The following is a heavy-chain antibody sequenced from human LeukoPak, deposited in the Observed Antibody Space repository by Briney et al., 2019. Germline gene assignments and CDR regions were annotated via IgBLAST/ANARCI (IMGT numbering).Heavy chain of an antibody. CDR2: MNPNSGDT. J-gene: IGHJ6*03. D-gene: IGHD6-13*01. Sequence: GASVKVSCKASGYTFTGYYMHWVRQAPGQGLEWMGWMNPNSGDTGYGQKFQGRVTITRNTSISTAYMELSSLRSEDTAVYYCARAAAGYYHYYMDDWGKGTTVTVSS. CDR3: ARAAAGYYHYYMDD. V-gene: IGHV1-8*03. CDR1: GYTFTGYY.